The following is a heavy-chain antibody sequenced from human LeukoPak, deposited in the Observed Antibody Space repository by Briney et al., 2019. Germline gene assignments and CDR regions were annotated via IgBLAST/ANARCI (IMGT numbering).Heavy chain of an antibody. CDR1: GFNFSDLG. CDR3: ARDVRNSAALYY. CDR2: IWPDGSSR. V-gene: IGHV3-33*01. Sequence: GTSLRLSCVASGFNFSDLGMHWVRQALGKGLDWVAVIWPDGSSRYYADSVKGRFTISRDNSKNTLYLQMNSLRAEDTAIYYCARDVRNSAALYYWGQGTLVTVSS. D-gene: IGHD2-2*01. J-gene: IGHJ4*02.